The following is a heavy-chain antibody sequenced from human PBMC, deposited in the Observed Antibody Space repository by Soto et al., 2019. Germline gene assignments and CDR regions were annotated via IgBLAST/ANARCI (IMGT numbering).Heavy chain of an antibody. Sequence: QVQLQESGPGLVKPSETLSLTCTVSGDSISNYYWSWIRQAPGKGLEWIGFIYHSGSTNYNPSLKSRVTMSIDTSKSQFSLKLNSVTAADTAVYYCARDQGIASSGPFDYWGPGTLVTVSS. CDR3: ARDQGIASSGPFDY. D-gene: IGHD6-13*01. CDR2: IYHSGST. CDR1: GDSISNYY. J-gene: IGHJ4*02. V-gene: IGHV4-59*01.